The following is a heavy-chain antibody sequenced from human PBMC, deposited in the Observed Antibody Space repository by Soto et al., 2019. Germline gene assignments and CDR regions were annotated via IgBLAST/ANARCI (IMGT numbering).Heavy chain of an antibody. Sequence: EVQLLESGGGLVQPGGSLRLSCEASGFTFNIYAMRWIRQAPGKGLEWVSTITRGGGIYRADSVKGRFTISRDNSKNILYLRMNSLNVEDTAIYYCAKGDCSGRTCYGSDYWGQGTVVTVSS. CDR3: AKGDCSGRTCYGSDY. CDR2: ITRGGGI. D-gene: IGHD2-15*01. CDR1: GFTFNIYA. J-gene: IGHJ4*02. V-gene: IGHV3-23*01.